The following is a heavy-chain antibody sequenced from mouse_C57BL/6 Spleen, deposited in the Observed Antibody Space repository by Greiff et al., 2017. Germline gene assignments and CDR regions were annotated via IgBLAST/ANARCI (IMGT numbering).Heavy chain of an antibody. J-gene: IGHJ2*01. CDR2: ISDGGSYT. Sequence: EVQLVESGGGLVKPGGSLKLSCAASGFTFSSYAMSWVRQTPEKRLEWVATISDGGSYTYYPDNVKGRFTISRDTAKNNLYLQMSQLKSEDTAMYYCARDRHYYGSSPYYFDYWGQGTTLTVSS. D-gene: IGHD1-1*01. V-gene: IGHV5-4*01. CDR3: ARDRHYYGSSPYYFDY. CDR1: GFTFSSYA.